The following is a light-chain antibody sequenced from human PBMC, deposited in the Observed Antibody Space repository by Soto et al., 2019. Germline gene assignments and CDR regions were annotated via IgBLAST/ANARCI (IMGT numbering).Light chain of an antibody. CDR3: SSYTSSSTYV. CDR2: EVR. V-gene: IGLV2-14*01. CDR1: SREVGGYNY. J-gene: IGLJ1*01. Sequence: QSVLSQLASLAGSPGVSSIISFTWTSREVGGYNYVSWYQQPPGKVTKLLIYEVRNRPSGVSNCFPGSKSGNTASLTISGLEAEDEANYYCSSYTSSSTYVFGTGTKVTVL.